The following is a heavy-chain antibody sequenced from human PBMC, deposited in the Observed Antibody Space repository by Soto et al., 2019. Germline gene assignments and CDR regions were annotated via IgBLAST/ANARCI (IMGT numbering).Heavy chain of an antibody. CDR1: GFTFSSYA. D-gene: IGHD3-22*01. CDR3: LKGEDYYDSSGYYPFDY. V-gene: IGHV3-64D*06. J-gene: IGHJ4*02. CDR2: ISTNGGST. Sequence: PGGSLRLSCSASGFTFSSYAMHWVRQAPGKGLEYVSSISTNGGSTHYADSVKGRFTISRDNSKNTQYLQMSSLRADDTAVYYCLKGEDYYDSSGYYPFDYWGQGHLVTVSS.